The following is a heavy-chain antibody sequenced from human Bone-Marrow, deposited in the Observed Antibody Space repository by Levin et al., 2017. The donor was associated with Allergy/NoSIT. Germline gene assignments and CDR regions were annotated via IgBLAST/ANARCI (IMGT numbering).Heavy chain of an antibody. CDR1: GFNFRSYA. CDR3: ARAPSTARGSYFDQ. CDR2: IWFDGSNE. V-gene: IGHV3-33*01. J-gene: IGHJ4*01. D-gene: IGHD5/OR15-5a*01. Sequence: LSLTCAASGFNFRSYAMHWVRQAPGKGLHWVAIIWFDGSNEDYADSVQGRFTISRDNSKNTLYLPMNSLRAEDTATYFCARAPSTARGSYFDQWGHGTLVTVSS.